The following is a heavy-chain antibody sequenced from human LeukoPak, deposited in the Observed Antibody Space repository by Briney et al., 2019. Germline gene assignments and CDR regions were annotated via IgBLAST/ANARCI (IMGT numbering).Heavy chain of an antibody. D-gene: IGHD1-26*01. CDR3: AKDYDPLVGDV. Sequence: PGGSLRLSCAASGFTFDDYAMHWVRQAPGKGLEWVSLISGEGGSTYYADSVKGRFTISRDNSKNSLYLQMNSLRTEDTALYCCAKDYDPLVGDVWGKGTTVTVSS. CDR1: GFTFDDYA. CDR2: ISGEGGST. J-gene: IGHJ6*04. V-gene: IGHV3-43*02.